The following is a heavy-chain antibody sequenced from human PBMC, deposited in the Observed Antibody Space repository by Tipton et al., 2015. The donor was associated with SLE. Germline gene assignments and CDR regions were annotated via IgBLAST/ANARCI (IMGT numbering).Heavy chain of an antibody. CDR1: GGSISSSSYY. Sequence: TLSLTCTVSGGSISSSSYYWGWIRQPPGKGLEWIGSIYYSGSTYYNPSLKSRVTISVDTSKNQFSLKLSSATAADTAVYYCARGAAARHWFDPWGQGTLVTVSS. V-gene: IGHV4-39*07. J-gene: IGHJ5*02. CDR3: ARGAAARHWFDP. D-gene: IGHD6-6*01. CDR2: IYYSGST.